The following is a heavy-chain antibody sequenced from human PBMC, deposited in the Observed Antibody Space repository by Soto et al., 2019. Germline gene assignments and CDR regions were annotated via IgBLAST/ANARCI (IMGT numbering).Heavy chain of an antibody. V-gene: IGHV1-69*02. J-gene: IGHJ4*02. CDR1: GGTFNFYS. CDR3: ATNYGSGSAHFDY. CDR2: VIPMVGMS. Sequence: QVQLVQSGAEVKKPGSSVKVSCTASGGTFNFYSISWVRQAPGQGLEWVGRVIPMVGMSEYAQKFQGRVTXPXDXSTSTAHMNLRSLRSEDTAVYYCATNYGSGSAHFDYWGQGTLVTVSS. D-gene: IGHD3-10*01.